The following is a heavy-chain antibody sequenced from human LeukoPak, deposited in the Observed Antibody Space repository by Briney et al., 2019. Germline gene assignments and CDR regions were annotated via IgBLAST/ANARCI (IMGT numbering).Heavy chain of an antibody. V-gene: IGHV1-2*06. CDR3: ARADIVVVPAGFDP. CDR2: INPNSGGT. J-gene: IGHJ5*02. CDR1: GYTFTGYY. D-gene: IGHD2-2*01. Sequence: ASVKVSCKASGYTFTGYYMHWVRQAPGQGLEWMGRINPNSGGTNYAQKFQGRVTMTRDTSISTAYMELSRLGSDDTAVYYCARADIVVVPAGFDPWGQGTLVTVSS.